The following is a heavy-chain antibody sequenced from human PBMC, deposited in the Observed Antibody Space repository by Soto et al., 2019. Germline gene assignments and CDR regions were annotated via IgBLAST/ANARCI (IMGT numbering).Heavy chain of an antibody. CDR3: AKRSDFDSGLFDS. V-gene: IGHV3-23*01. CDR2: VSGSGSAT. D-gene: IGHD2-21*02. J-gene: IGHJ4*02. Sequence: GGSLRLSCGVSGLTFSRYAMSWVRQAPGKGLEWVSAVSGSGSATHYADSVKGRFTISRDNFKNTVSLQMNSLRVEDTAIYFCAKRSDFDSGLFDSWGQGTLVTVSS. CDR1: GLTFSRYA.